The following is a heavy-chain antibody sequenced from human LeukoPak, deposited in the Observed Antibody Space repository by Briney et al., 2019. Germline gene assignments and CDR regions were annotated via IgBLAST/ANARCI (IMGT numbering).Heavy chain of an antibody. D-gene: IGHD4-17*01. CDR2: IYTSGST. J-gene: IGHJ5*02. Sequence: PSETLSLTCTASGGSISSYYWSWIRQPAGKGLEWIGRIYTSGSTNYNPSLKSRVTMSVDTSKNQFSLELSSVTAADTAVYYCAQVNYGDYGNWFDPWGQGTLVTVSS. CDR3: AQVNYGDYGNWFDP. CDR1: GGSISSYY. V-gene: IGHV4-4*07.